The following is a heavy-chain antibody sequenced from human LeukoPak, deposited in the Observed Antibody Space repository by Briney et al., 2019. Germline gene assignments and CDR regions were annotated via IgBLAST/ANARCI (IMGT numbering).Heavy chain of an antibody. J-gene: IGHJ4*02. V-gene: IGHV1-3*01. CDR3: ARGYFWSGYALDY. Sequence: ASVKVSCKASGYTFTSYAMHWVRQAPGQRLEWMGWIHAGNGNTKYSQKFQGRVTITRDTSASTAYMELSSLRSEDTAVYYCARGYFWSGYALDYWGQGTLVTVSS. CDR1: GYTFTSYA. CDR2: IHAGNGNT. D-gene: IGHD3-3*01.